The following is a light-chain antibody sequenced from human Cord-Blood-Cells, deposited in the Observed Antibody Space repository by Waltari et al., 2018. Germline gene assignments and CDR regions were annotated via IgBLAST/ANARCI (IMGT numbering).Light chain of an antibody. J-gene: IGLJ2*01. CDR2: EVS. Sequence: QSALTQPPSASGSPGQSVTISCTGTSSDVGGYNYVSWYQQHPGKAPKLIIYEVSTRPAGVPDRFSGSKSGNTASLTVSGLQAEDEADYYCSSYAGSNNFDVVFGGGTKLTVL. V-gene: IGLV2-8*01. CDR1: SSDVGGYNY. CDR3: SSYAGSNNFDVV.